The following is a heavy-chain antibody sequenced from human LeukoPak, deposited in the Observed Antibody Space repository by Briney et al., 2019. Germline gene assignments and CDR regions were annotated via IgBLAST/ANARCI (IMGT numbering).Heavy chain of an antibody. CDR2: INPNSGGT. Sequence: ASVKVSCKASGYTFTGSYMHWVRQAPGQGLEWMGWINPNSGGTNYAQKFQGRVTMTRDTSISTAYMELSRLRSADTAVYYCARDRDGSGSFDYWGQGTLVTVSS. J-gene: IGHJ4*02. D-gene: IGHD3-10*01. CDR1: GYTFTGSY. CDR3: ARDRDGSGSFDY. V-gene: IGHV1-2*02.